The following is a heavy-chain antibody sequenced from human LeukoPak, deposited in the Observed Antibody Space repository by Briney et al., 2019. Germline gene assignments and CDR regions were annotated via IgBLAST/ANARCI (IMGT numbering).Heavy chain of an antibody. V-gene: IGHV4-59*01. D-gene: IGHD3-22*01. CDR2: IYYSGST. CDR3: ARDKGYYYDSSGYYPDAFDI. J-gene: IGHJ3*02. CDR1: GGSISSYY. Sequence: NPSETLSLTCTVSGGSISSYYWSWIRQPPGKGLEWTGYIYYSGSTNYNPSLKSRVTISVDTSKNQFSLKLSSVTAADTAVYYCARDKGYYYDSSGYYPDAFDIWGQGTMVTVSS.